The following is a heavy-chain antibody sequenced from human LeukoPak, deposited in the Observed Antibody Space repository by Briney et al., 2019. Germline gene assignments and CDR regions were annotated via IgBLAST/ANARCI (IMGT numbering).Heavy chain of an antibody. V-gene: IGHV3-23*01. D-gene: IGHD2-2*01. J-gene: IGHJ3*02. Sequence: PGGSLRLSCAVSGFAFSSYAMSWVRQAPGKGLEWVSGISGNGSTTYYADSVKGRFTISRDNTKNTLYLQMNSLRAEDTALYYCAKTSRQYQLLNDAFDIWGQGTMVTVSS. CDR3: AKTSRQYQLLNDAFDI. CDR2: ISGNGSTT. CDR1: GFAFSSYA.